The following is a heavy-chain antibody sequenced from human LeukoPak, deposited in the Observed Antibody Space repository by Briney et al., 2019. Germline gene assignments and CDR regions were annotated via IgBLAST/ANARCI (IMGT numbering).Heavy chain of an antibody. D-gene: IGHD3-10*01. CDR1: GGSVNVGDNY. CDR2: ISCSGNT. V-gene: IGHV4-30-4*01. Sequence: SETLSLTCTVSGGSVNVGDNYWTWIRQPPGKGLEWVGFISCSGNTFYNPSLNSRVSMSLDTSYNHFSLKLTSVTAADTAVYYCARGSGSDPWPIFDPWGQGILVTVSS. CDR3: ARGSGSDPWPIFDP. J-gene: IGHJ5*02.